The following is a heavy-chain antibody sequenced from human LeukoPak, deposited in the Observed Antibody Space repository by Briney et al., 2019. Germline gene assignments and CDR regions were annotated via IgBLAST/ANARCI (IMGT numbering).Heavy chain of an antibody. Sequence: GGSLRLSCAASGFSFSSFTMIWVRQAPGKGLEWVSSISGSSSYIYYADSVKGRFTISRDNAKNSLYLQMNSLRAEDTAVYYCARHGIVATFEYFDYWGQGTLVTVSS. CDR1: GFSFSSFT. J-gene: IGHJ4*02. V-gene: IGHV3-21*01. CDR3: ARHGIVATFEYFDY. D-gene: IGHD5-12*01. CDR2: ISGSSSYI.